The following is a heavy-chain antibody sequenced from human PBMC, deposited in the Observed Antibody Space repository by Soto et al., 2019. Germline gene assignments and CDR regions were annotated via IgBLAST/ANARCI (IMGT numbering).Heavy chain of an antibody. D-gene: IGHD6-13*01. CDR3: ARDLAAVPRAFDY. CDR2: VYYTGTT. Sequence: SETLSLTCTVSGGSISSYFYIWVRQPPGKGLEWIGSVYYTGTTDYNPSLKSRVTMSVDTSKTQFSLNLRSVTAADTVVYYCARDLAAVPRAFDYWGRGTLVTVSS. J-gene: IGHJ4*02. V-gene: IGHV4-59*01. CDR1: GGSISSYF.